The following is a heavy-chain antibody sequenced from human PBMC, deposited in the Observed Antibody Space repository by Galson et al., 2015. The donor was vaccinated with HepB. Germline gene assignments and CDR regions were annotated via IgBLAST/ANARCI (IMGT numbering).Heavy chain of an antibody. CDR2: IWYDGSNK. CDR3: ARDQQLWRAFDI. D-gene: IGHD2-21*01. Sequence: SLRLSCAASGFTFSSYGMHWVRQAPGKGLEWVAVIWYDGSNKYYADSVKGRFTISRDNSKNTLYLQMNSLRAEDTAVYYCARDQQLWRAFDIWGQGTMVTVSS. J-gene: IGHJ3*02. V-gene: IGHV3-33*01. CDR1: GFTFSSYG.